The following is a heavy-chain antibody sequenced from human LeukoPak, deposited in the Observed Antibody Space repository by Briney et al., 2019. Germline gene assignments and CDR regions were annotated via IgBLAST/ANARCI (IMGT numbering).Heavy chain of an antibody. V-gene: IGHV3-66*01. CDR3: ARVLLALTGEN. D-gene: IGHD7-27*01. Sequence: GGSLRLSCAASGFTVSSNYMSWVRQAPGKGLEWVSVIYSGGSTYYADSVKGRFTISRDNAKNSLYLQMNSLRAEDTAVYYCARVLLALTGENWGQGTLVTVSS. CDR1: GFTVSSNY. J-gene: IGHJ4*02. CDR2: IYSGGST.